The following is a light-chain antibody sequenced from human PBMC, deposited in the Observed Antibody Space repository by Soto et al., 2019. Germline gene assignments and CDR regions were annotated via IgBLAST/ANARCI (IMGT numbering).Light chain of an antibody. Sequence: EIVLTQSPGTLSLSPGERATLSCRASQSVSSSYLAWYQQKPGQAPRLLIYGAASRATGIPDRFSGSGSGTEFTLTISSLQSEDFGTYYCQCYSSYPWTFGQGTKVDI. J-gene: IGKJ1*01. V-gene: IGKV3-20*01. CDR1: QSVSSSY. CDR2: GAA. CDR3: QCYSSYPWT.